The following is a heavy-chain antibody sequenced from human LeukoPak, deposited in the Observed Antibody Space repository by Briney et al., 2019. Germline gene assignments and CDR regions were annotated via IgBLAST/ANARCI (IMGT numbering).Heavy chain of an antibody. V-gene: IGHV3-21*01. J-gene: IGHJ3*02. CDR2: ISSSSSYI. CDR3: ARDFYYDSSGYDAFDI. CDR1: GFTFSSYS. D-gene: IGHD3-22*01. Sequence: GGSLRLSCAASGFTFSSYSMNWVRQAPGKGLEWVSSISSSSSYIYYADSVKGRFAISRDNAKNSLYLQMNSLRAEDTAVYYCARDFYYDSSGYDAFDIWGQGTMVTVSS.